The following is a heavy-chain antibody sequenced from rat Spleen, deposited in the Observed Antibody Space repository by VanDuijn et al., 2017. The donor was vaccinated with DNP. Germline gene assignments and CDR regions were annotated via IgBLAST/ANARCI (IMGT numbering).Heavy chain of an antibody. J-gene: IGHJ2*01. Sequence: VQLKESGPGLVQPSQTLSLTCTVSGFSVTSYGVSWVRQFPGKGLEWMGYINSAGSTNYNPSLKSRISITRDTSKNQFFLEVNSVTTEDTATYYCARSEAAISTFAYWGQGVMVTVSS. CDR2: INSAGST. D-gene: IGHD1-2*01. CDR1: GFSVTSYG. CDR3: ARSEAAISTFAY. V-gene: IGHV3-3*01.